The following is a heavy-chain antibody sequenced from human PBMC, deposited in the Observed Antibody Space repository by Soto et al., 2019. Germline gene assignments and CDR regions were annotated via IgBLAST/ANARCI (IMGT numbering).Heavy chain of an antibody. CDR3: ARGTGPRGLRKWLDP. CDR1: GLSFGSFE. Sequence: AGSLRLSCAASGLSFGSFEMSWVRQAPGKGLEWVSYISSSDSTRYYADSVKGRFTISRDNAKNSLYLQINSLRTEDTAVYYCARGTGPRGLRKWLDPWGQGTMVTVSS. D-gene: IGHD2-8*02. CDR2: ISSSDSTR. J-gene: IGHJ5*02. V-gene: IGHV3-48*03.